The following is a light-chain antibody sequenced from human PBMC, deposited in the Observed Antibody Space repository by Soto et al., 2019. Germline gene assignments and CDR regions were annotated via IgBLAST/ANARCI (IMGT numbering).Light chain of an antibody. Sequence: QSVLTQPASVSGSPGQSITISCTGTSSDVGGYNYVSWYQQHPGKAPKLMIYEVSNRPSGVSNRFSGSKSGNMASLTISGLQAEDEADYCCSSYTSSSTLDFGTGTKVTVL. CDR3: SSYTSSSTLD. CDR1: SSDVGGYNY. J-gene: IGLJ1*01. CDR2: EVS. V-gene: IGLV2-14*01.